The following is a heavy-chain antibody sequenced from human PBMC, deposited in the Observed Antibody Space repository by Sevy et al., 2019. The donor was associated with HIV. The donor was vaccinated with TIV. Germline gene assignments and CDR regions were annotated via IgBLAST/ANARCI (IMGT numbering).Heavy chain of an antibody. CDR2: TYYRSKWYN. V-gene: IGHV6-1*01. CDR3: ARDDSSGYYFLGRFDY. CDR1: GDSVSSNSVA. D-gene: IGHD3-22*01. J-gene: IGHJ4*02. Sequence: KQSQTLSLTCAISGDSVSSNSVAWNWIRQSPSRGLEWLGRTYYRSKWYNDYAVSVKSRITINPDTSKNQFSLQLKSVTPEDTAVYYCARDDSSGYYFLGRFDYWGQGTLVTVSS.